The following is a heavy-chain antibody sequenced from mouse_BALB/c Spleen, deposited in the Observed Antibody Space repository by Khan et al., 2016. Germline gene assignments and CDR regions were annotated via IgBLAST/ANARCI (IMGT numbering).Heavy chain of an antibody. CDR1: GYSITSDYA. CDR2: IRYSGST. Sequence: EVQLQESGPGLVKPSQSLSLTCTVTGYSITSDYAWNWIRQFPGNKLEWMGYIRYSGSTTYNPSLKSRISITRDTSKNQFFLQLYSVTTEDTAAYYCTGSPTATRYFDDWGAGTTVTVSS. V-gene: IGHV3-2*02. CDR3: TGSPTATRYFDD. J-gene: IGHJ1*01. D-gene: IGHD1-2*01.